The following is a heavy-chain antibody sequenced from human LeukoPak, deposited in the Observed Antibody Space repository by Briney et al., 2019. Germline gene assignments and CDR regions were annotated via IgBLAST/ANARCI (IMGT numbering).Heavy chain of an antibody. CDR2: INHSGST. CDR1: GGSFSGYY. Sequence: PSETLSLTCAVYGGSFSGYYWSWIRQPPGKGLEWIGEINHSGSTNYNPSLKSRVTISVDTSKNQFSLKLSSVTAADTAVYYCAEVGANDYWGQGTLVTVSS. J-gene: IGHJ4*02. CDR3: AEVGANDY. D-gene: IGHD1-26*01. V-gene: IGHV4-34*01.